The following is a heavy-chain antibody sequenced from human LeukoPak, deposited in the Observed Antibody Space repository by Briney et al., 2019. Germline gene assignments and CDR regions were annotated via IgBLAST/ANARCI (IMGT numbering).Heavy chain of an antibody. D-gene: IGHD2-15*01. Sequence: GGALRLSCAASGVTFSSYSMNWGRQAPGRGGVWGSSISSSGSYIYYARSVKGRFTISRDNAKNSLSLQMNSLRAEDPAVYYCARDSGYSAAFDIWGQGTMVTVSS. V-gene: IGHV3-21*01. CDR1: GVTFSSYS. CDR3: ARDSGYSAAFDI. CDR2: ISSSGSYI. J-gene: IGHJ3*02.